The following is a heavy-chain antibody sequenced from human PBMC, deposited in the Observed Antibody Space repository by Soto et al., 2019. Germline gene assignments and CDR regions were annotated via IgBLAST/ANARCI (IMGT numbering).Heavy chain of an antibody. Sequence: SETLSLTCIVSGGSFSSADYYWTWIRQPPGKGLEWIGYIYYSGSTYYNPSLRSRLTISLDKSKRQFSLKLSSVTAADTAVYYYVSAHDDYPHFDSWGQGTLVTVSS. J-gene: IGHJ4*02. CDR2: IYYSGST. D-gene: IGHD4-17*01. V-gene: IGHV4-30-4*01. CDR3: VSAHDDYPHFDS. CDR1: GGSFSSADYY.